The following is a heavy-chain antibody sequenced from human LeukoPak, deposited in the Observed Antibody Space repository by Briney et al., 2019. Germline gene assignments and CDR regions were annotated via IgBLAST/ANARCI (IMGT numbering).Heavy chain of an antibody. V-gene: IGHV1-18*01. Sequence: ASVKVSCKASGYDFINYGISWVRQAPGQGLEWMGWRSIYNGNTDYKLQGRVTMTTDTSTSTAYMELRSLRSDDTAVYYCARGESFPSSSTSREYYLDYWGQGTLVTVSS. CDR2: RSIYNGNT. D-gene: IGHD6-6*01. J-gene: IGHJ4*02. CDR3: ARGESFPSSSTSREYYLDY. CDR1: GYDFINYG.